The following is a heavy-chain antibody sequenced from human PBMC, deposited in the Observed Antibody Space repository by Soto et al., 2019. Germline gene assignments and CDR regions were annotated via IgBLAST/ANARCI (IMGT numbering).Heavy chain of an antibody. CDR2: ISYDGSNK. CDR1: GFTFSSYG. Sequence: GGSLRLSCAASGFTFSSYGMHWVRQAPGKGLEWVAVISYDGSNKYYADSVKGRFTISRDNSKNTLYLQMNSLRAEDTAVYYCAKGGPRGVVMGIYFSYMDVWGKGTTVTVSS. D-gene: IGHD3-3*01. CDR3: AKGGPRGVVMGIYFSYMDV. V-gene: IGHV3-30*18. J-gene: IGHJ6*03.